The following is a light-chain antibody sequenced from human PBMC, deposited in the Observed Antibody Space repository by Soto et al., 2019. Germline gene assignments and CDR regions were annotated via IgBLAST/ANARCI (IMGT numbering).Light chain of an antibody. V-gene: IGLV2-14*01. CDR2: EVT. Sequence: QSVLTQPASVSGSPGQSVTISCTGTSSDVGGYDYVSWYQQHPGKAPKFMIYEVTNRPSGVSHRFSGSKSGHTASLTISGLQAEDEADYYCSSYTTTSTYVFGTGTKVTVL. CDR3: SSYTTTSTYV. CDR1: SSDVGGYDY. J-gene: IGLJ1*01.